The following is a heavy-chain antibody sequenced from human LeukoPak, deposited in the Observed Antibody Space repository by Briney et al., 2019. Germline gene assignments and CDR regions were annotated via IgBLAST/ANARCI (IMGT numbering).Heavy chain of an antibody. V-gene: IGHV3-30*18. Sequence: GGSLRLSCAASGFSFISYGMHWVRQAPGKGLEWVGVISDDGRSKDYADSVKGRFTISRDNSKDTLYLQMNSLRAEDTAVYYCAKRPSDYGDCVSYFDYWGRGTLVTVSS. J-gene: IGHJ4*02. D-gene: IGHD4-17*01. CDR2: ISDDGRSK. CDR3: AKRPSDYGDCVSYFDY. CDR1: GFSFISYG.